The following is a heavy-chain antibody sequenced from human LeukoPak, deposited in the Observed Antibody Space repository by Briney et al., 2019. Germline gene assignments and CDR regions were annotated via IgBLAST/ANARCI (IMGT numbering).Heavy chain of an antibody. Sequence: GASAKVSCKASGYTFTSYGISWVRQAPGQGLEWMGWISAYNGNTNYAQKLQGRVTMTTDTSTSTAYMELSSLRSEDTAVYYCARARSIVATIGDFDYWGQGTLVTVSS. CDR3: ARARSIVATIGDFDY. CDR2: ISAYNGNT. V-gene: IGHV1-18*01. D-gene: IGHD5-12*01. CDR1: GYTFTSYG. J-gene: IGHJ4*02.